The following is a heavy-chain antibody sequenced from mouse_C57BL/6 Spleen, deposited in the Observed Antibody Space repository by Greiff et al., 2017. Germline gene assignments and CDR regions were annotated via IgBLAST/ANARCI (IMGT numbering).Heavy chain of an antibody. J-gene: IGHJ4*01. CDR1: GYTFTDYN. CDR3: AREEGYDYEGYYYAMDY. D-gene: IGHD2-4*01. CDR2: INPNNGGT. Sequence: EVQVVESGPELVKPGASVKMSCKASGYTFTDYNMHWVKQSHGKSLEWIGYINPNNGGTSYNQKFKGKATLTVNKSSSTAYMELRSLTSEDSAVYYCAREEGYDYEGYYYAMDYWGQGTSVTVSS. V-gene: IGHV1-22*01.